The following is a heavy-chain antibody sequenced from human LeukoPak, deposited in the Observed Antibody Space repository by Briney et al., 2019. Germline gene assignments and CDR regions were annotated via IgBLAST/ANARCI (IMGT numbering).Heavy chain of an antibody. CDR1: GFTVSSTY. V-gene: IGHV3-66*01. J-gene: IGHJ4*02. CDR3: ATISDLLCYFDS. D-gene: IGHD2-21*01. CDR2: VYTAGNT. Sequence: PGGSLRLSCAASGFTVSSTYMSWGRQAPGKGLEWVSLVYTAGNTYHPDSVKGRFTPSTHNSKNMVYLQMNSLRVEDTAMYYCATISDLLCYFDSWGQGTLVTVSS.